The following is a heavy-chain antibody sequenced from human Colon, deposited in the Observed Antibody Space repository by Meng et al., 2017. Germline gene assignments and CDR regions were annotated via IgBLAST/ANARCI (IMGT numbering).Heavy chain of an antibody. CDR1: GFTFSNHW. J-gene: IGHJ4*02. CDR3: TRDSYFDESSGYLDS. CDR2: IKQDGSEK. V-gene: IGHV3-7*01. Sequence: GGSLRLSCAASGFTFSNHWMSWVRQAPGKGLEWVANIKQDGSEKIYVDSVRGRFTISRDNAKNSLSLQMNSLRAEDTAVYYCTRDSYFDESSGYLDSWCQGTLVTVSS. D-gene: IGHD3-22*01.